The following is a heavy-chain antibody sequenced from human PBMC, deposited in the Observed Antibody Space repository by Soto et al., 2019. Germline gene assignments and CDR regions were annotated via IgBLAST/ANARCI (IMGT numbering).Heavy chain of an antibody. CDR1: GFTFSNYA. Sequence: QVQLVESGGGVVQPGRSLKLSCAASGFTFSNYAIHWVRQAPGKGLEWVAVIASDGKDKRYADSVKGRFTISRDNSKNTVYLQMNSQRGEDTAVYYCAKDGAIAAADYFFDYWGQGSLVTVSS. CDR3: AKDGAIAAADYFFDY. V-gene: IGHV3-30*18. D-gene: IGHD6-13*01. CDR2: IASDGKDK. J-gene: IGHJ4*02.